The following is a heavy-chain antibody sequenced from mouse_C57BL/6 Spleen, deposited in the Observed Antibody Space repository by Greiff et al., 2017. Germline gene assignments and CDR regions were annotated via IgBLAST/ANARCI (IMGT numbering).Heavy chain of an antibody. J-gene: IGHJ1*03. Sequence: EVMLVESGGGLVKPGGSLKLSCAASGFTFSDYGMHWVRQAPEKGLEWVAYISSGSSTIYYADTVKGRFTISSDNAKNTLFLQMTSLRSEDTAMYYCARPDYYGSSYGYFDVWGTGTTVTVSS. CDR2: ISSGSSTI. V-gene: IGHV5-17*01. D-gene: IGHD1-1*01. CDR1: GFTFSDYG. CDR3: ARPDYYGSSYGYFDV.